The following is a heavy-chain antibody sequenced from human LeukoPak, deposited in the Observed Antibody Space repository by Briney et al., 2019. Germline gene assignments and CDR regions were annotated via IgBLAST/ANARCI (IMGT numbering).Heavy chain of an antibody. V-gene: IGHV3-53*01. CDR3: ARVYDSKEGWFDP. CDR2: IYSGGST. CDR1: GFTVSSNY. Sequence: TGGSLRLSCAASGFTVSSNYMSWVRQAPGKGLEWVSVIYSGGSTYYADSVKGRFTISRDNSKNTLCLQMNSLRAEDTAVYYCARVYDSKEGWFDPWGQGTLVTVSS. J-gene: IGHJ5*02. D-gene: IGHD3-22*01.